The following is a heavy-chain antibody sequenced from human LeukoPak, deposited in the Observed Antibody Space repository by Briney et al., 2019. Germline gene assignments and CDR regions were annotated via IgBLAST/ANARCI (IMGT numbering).Heavy chain of an antibody. CDR3: ARAFGWRFGEFHGMDV. V-gene: IGHV4-30-2*01. D-gene: IGHD3-10*01. CDR1: GGSISSGGYY. J-gene: IGHJ6*02. CDR2: IYHSGST. Sequence: SQTLSLTCTVSGGSISSGGYYWSWIRQPPGKGLEWIGYIYHSGSTYYNPSLKSRVTISVDRSKNQFSLKLSSVTAADTAVYYCARAFGWRFGEFHGMDVWGQGTTVTVSS.